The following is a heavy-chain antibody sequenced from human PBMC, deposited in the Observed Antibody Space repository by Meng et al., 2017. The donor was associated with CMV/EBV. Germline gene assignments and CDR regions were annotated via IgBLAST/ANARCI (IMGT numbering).Heavy chain of an antibody. CDR2: IIPIFGTA. V-gene: IGHV1-69*05. J-gene: IGHJ6*02. CDR1: GGTFSSYA. Sequence: SVKVSCKASGGTFSSYAISWVRQAPGQGLEWMGGIIPIFGTANYAQKFQGRVTITTDESTSTAYMELSSLRSEDTAVYYCARERIQPQYYYYHYGMDVWGQGTTVTVSS. CDR3: ARERIQPQYYYYHYGMDV. D-gene: IGHD5-18*01.